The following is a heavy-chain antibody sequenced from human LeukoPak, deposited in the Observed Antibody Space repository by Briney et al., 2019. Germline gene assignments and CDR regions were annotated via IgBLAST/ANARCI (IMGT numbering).Heavy chain of an antibody. CDR3: ASGTIAAAGPP. Sequence: PGRSLRLSCAASGFTFSSYSMNWVRQAPGKGLEWVSSISSSSSYIYYADLVKGRFTISRDNAKNSLYLQMNSLRAEDTAVYYCASGTIAAAGPPWGQGTLVTVSS. CDR1: GFTFSSYS. CDR2: ISSSSSYI. J-gene: IGHJ5*02. V-gene: IGHV3-21*01. D-gene: IGHD6-13*01.